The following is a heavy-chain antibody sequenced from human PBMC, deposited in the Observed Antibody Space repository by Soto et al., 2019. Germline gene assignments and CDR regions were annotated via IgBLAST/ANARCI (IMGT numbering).Heavy chain of an antibody. Sequence: PSETLSLTCTLSGGSVGGVACFWSWIRQSPGKGLEWISYIYYTGITHLNPSLKSRITISVDTSKNQFSLKPSTVTAADTAVYYCARHKESLYVFWSGYFNGFDAWGQGTPVTVSS. D-gene: IGHD3-3*01. CDR1: GGSVGGVACF. CDR3: ARHKESLYVFWSGYFNGFDA. V-gene: IGHV4-30-4*01. CDR2: IYYTGIT. J-gene: IGHJ5*02.